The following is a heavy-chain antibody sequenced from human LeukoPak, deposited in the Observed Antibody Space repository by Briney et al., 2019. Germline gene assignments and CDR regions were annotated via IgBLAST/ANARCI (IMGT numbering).Heavy chain of an antibody. CDR1: GGSISSYY. V-gene: IGHV4-59*12. D-gene: IGHD3-10*01. CDR3: ARDQTYSGSGIYTYFDY. CDR2: IHYSGST. Sequence: SETLSLTCAVSGGSISSYYWSWIRQPPGRGLEWIGSIHYSGSTSYNSSLKSRVTISIDTSKNHYSLKLSSVTATDTAVYYCARDQTYSGSGIYTYFDYWGQGILVTVSS. J-gene: IGHJ4*02.